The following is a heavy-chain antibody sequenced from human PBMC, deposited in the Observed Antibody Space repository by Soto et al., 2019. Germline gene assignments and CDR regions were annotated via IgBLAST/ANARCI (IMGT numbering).Heavy chain of an antibody. J-gene: IGHJ4*02. V-gene: IGHV1-69*12. CDR3: ASHYDSSGYYYRGLDY. D-gene: IGHD3-22*01. CDR2: IIPIFGTA. CDR1: GGTCSSYA. Sequence: QVELVQSGADVKKPGSSVKVSCKASGGTCSSYAISWVRQAPGQGLEWLGGIIPIFGTADYAQKFQGRVTITADESTSTGNMELSSLRSEDTVVYYCASHYDSSGYYYRGLDYWGQGTLVTVSS.